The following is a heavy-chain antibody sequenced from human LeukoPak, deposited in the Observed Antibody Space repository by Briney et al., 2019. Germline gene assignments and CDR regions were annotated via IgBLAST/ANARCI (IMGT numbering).Heavy chain of an antibody. J-gene: IGHJ4*02. V-gene: IGHV1-69*05. Sequence: SVKVSCKASGGTFSSYAIGWVRQAPGQGLEWMGGIIPIFGTANYAQKFQGRVTITTDESTSTAYMELSSLRSEDTAVYYCARASNPYSSSWYLFDYWGQGTLVTVSS. CDR3: ARASNPYSSSWYLFDY. D-gene: IGHD6-13*01. CDR2: IIPIFGTA. CDR1: GGTFSSYA.